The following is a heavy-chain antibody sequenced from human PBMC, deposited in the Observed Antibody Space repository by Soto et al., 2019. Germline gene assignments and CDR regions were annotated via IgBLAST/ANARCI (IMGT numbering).Heavy chain of an antibody. J-gene: IGHJ6*02. CDR3: AKDGDITGTTDMKYYYYGMDV. Sequence: PGGSLRLSCAASGFTFSIYGMHWVRQAPGKGLEWVAVISYDGSNKYYADSVKGRFTISRDYSKNTLYLQMNSLRAEDTAVYYCAKDGDITGTTDMKYYYYGMDVWGQGTTVTVSS. D-gene: IGHD1-7*01. CDR2: ISYDGSNK. CDR1: GFTFSIYG. V-gene: IGHV3-30*18.